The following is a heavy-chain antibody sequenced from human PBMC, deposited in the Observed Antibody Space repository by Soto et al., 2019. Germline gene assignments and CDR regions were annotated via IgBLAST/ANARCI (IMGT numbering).Heavy chain of an antibody. Sequence: CHSCSVAGGSSSSSSSYRSRISQPPGKGLEWIGSIYYSGNTYYNPSLKSRVTISVDTSKNQFSLKLSSVTAADTAVYYCARGTARTMGYWGQGTLVTVSS. CDR2: IYYSGNT. V-gene: IGHV4-39*07. CDR3: ARGTARTMGY. J-gene: IGHJ4*02. D-gene: IGHD6-6*01. CDR1: GGSSSSSSSY.